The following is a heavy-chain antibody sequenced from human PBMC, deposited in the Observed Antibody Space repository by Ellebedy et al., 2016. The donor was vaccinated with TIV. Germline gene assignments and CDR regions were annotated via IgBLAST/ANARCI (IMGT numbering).Heavy chain of an antibody. Sequence: GESLKISCAASGFTFSSYVMHWVRQAPGKGLEWVATINQGGSETYYVDSVKGRFTISRDNSKNSLYLQMNSLRADDTALYYCASAARGSGAYESFWGQGTLVTVSS. J-gene: IGHJ4*02. CDR2: INQGGSET. V-gene: IGHV3-7*01. CDR1: GFTFSSYV. D-gene: IGHD5-12*01. CDR3: ASAARGSGAYESF.